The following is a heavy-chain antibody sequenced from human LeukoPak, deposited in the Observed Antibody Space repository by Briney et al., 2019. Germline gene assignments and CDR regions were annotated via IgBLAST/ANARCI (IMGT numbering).Heavy chain of an antibody. CDR3: AKDPARNYYDSSGYGRIDC. Sequence: GGSLRLSCAASGFTFSSYAMSWVRQAPGKGLEWVSAISGSGGSTYYADSVKGRFTISRDNSKNTLYLQMNSLRAEDTAVYYCAKDPARNYYDSSGYGRIDCWGQGTLVTVSS. CDR2: ISGSGGST. D-gene: IGHD3-22*01. J-gene: IGHJ4*02. CDR1: GFTFSSYA. V-gene: IGHV3-23*01.